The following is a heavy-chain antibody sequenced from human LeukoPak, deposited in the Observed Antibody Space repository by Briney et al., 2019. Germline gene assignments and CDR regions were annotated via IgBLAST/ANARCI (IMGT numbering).Heavy chain of an antibody. CDR3: ARVYCTNGVCYNPAYYYYGMDV. D-gene: IGHD2-8*01. J-gene: IGHJ6*02. CDR1: GFTFSSYW. Sequence: QPGGSLRLSCAASGFTFSSYWMHWVRQAPGKGLVWVSRINSDGRSTSYADSVKGRFTISRDNAKNTLYLQMNSLRAEDTAVYYCARVYCTNGVCYNPAYYYYGMDVWGQGTTVTVSS. CDR2: INSDGRST. V-gene: IGHV3-74*01.